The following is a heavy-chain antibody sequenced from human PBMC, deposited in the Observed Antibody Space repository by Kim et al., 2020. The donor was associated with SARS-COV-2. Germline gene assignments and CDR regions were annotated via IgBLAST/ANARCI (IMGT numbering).Heavy chain of an antibody. CDR3: ARESITIFGVAYYYFDY. J-gene: IGHJ4*02. V-gene: IGHV1-3*01. Sequence: FQGRVNINRDTSASTAYMELSSLRSEDTAVYYCARESITIFGVAYYYFDYWGQGTLVTVSS. D-gene: IGHD3-3*01.